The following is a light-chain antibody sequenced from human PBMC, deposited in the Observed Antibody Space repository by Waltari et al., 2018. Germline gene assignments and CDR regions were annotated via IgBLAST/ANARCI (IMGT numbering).Light chain of an antibody. CDR2: DTS. J-gene: IGLJ3*02. CDR3: LLWYSGARWV. Sequence: QAVVTPEPSLTVSPGGTVTLTCGSSTGGVTRGQYPYWFQQKPSQVPRTLIYDTSNKHSWTPARFSGSLLGGKAALTLSGAQPEDEAEYYCLLWYSGARWVFGGGTKLSVL. CDR1: TGGVTRGQY. V-gene: IGLV7-46*01.